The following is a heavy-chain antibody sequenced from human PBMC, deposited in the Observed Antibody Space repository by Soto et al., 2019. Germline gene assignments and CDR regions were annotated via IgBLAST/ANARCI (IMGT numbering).Heavy chain of an antibody. J-gene: IGHJ4*01. V-gene: IGHV4-30-2*01. Sequence: PSETLSLTCSVSGGSISSGAFSWSWIRQPPGRGLEWTGYIYHSGSTYYIPSLRSRVAISMDRAKNQFSLHLSSVTAQDTAVYSCARVRYRDNWHLLIDFWGLGTLVTVSS. CDR2: IYHSGST. CDR3: ARVRYRDNWHLLIDF. CDR1: GGSISSGAFS. D-gene: IGHD1-26*01.